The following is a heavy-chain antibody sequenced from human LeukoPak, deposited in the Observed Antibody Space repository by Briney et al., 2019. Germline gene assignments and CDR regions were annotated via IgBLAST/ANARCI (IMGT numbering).Heavy chain of an antibody. CDR3: AKGGDTYYYGSGAYFDY. J-gene: IGHJ4*02. CDR1: GFTFSSYA. Sequence: GGSLRLSCAASGFTFSSYAMSWVRQAPGKGLEWVSAINGSGGSTYYADSVKGRFTISRDNSKNTLYLQMNSLRAEDTAVYYCAKGGDTYYYGSGAYFDYWGQGTLVTVSS. CDR2: INGSGGST. V-gene: IGHV3-23*01. D-gene: IGHD3-10*01.